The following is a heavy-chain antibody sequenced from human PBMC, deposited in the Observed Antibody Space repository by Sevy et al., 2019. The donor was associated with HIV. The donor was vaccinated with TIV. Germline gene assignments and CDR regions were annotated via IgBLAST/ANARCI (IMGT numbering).Heavy chain of an antibody. Sequence: GGSLRLSCAASGFTFSNAWMSWVRQAPGKGLEWVGRIKSKTDGGTTDYAAPVKGRFTISSDDSKTPLYLQMNSLKTEDTAVYYCSTVAQFTAMDIWGQGTTVTVSS. V-gene: IGHV3-15*01. J-gene: IGHJ6*02. CDR1: GFTFSNAW. CDR2: IKSKTDGGTT. CDR3: STVAQFTAMDI.